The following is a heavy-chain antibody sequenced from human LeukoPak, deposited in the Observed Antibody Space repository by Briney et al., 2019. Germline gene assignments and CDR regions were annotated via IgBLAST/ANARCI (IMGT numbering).Heavy chain of an antibody. CDR1: GYTFTSYG. V-gene: IGHV1-18*01. CDR3: ARDRPYSSGWYGVNWFDP. Sequence: ASVKFSCKASGYTFTSYGISWVRQAPGQGLEWMGWISAYNGNTNYAQKLQGRVTMTTDTSTSTAYMELRSLRSDDTAVYYCARDRPYSSGWYGVNWFDPWGQGTLVTVSS. CDR2: ISAYNGNT. D-gene: IGHD6-19*01. J-gene: IGHJ5*02.